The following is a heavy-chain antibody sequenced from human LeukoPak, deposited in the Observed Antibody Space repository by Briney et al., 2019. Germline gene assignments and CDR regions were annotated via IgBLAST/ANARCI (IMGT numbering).Heavy chain of an antibody. CDR1: VDSFAIDW. Sequence: RKPRQIPCKASVDSFAIDWISWAGYMRGKGLEWMGIIYPGDSDTRYSPSFQGQVTISADKSISTAYLQWSSLKASDTAMYYCARLEDGSKISLYADYWGQGTLVTVSS. CDR2: IYPGDSDT. J-gene: IGHJ4*02. D-gene: IGHD5-24*01. CDR3: ARLEDGSKISLYADY. V-gene: IGHV5-51*01.